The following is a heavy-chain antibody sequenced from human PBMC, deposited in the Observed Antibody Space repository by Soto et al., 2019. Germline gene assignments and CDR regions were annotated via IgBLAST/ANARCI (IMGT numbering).Heavy chain of an antibody. CDR3: ARRSVSHSNAFDS. CDR2: FIPIIGGG. CDR1: GGTFRNLA. Sequence: QVQLVQSGAEVKKPGSSVKDSCKASGGTFRNLAFNWVRQAPGQRLEWMGGFIPIIGGGINAQKFQGRVTITSDESTTTAYMELSILQSEDTAMYFCARRSVSHSNAFDSCGQGTMVTVSS. V-gene: IGHV1-69*01. J-gene: IGHJ3*01. D-gene: IGHD2-15*01.